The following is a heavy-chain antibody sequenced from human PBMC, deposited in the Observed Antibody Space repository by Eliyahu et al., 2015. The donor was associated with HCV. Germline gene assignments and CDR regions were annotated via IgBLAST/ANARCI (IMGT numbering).Heavy chain of an antibody. J-gene: IGHJ6*02. D-gene: IGHD2-2*01. CDR1: GXTFTTYY. Sequence: QVQLVQSGAEVKKPGASVKVSCKASGXTFTTYYMHWVRQAPGQGLEWMGIINPSGGTTSSAQKFQGRVTMTRDTSTTTVYMELSSLRSEDTAVYYCARRYCYDTSCYLGMDVWGQGTTVTVSS. CDR3: ARRYCYDTSCYLGMDV. V-gene: IGHV1-46*01. CDR2: INPSGGTT.